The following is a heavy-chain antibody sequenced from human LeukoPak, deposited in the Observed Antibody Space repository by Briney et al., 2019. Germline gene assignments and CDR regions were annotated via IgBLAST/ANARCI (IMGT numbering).Heavy chain of an antibody. CDR3: AKDKIFRYLDY. CDR1: GFTFSRYG. V-gene: IGHV3-30*18. Sequence: GGSLRLSCAASGFTFSRYGMHWVRQGPGKGLEWVAMITSDGNNKYYADSVKDRFTISRDDSKNTLYLQMNSLRDEDTAVYYCAKDKIFRYLDYWGQGALVTVTS. J-gene: IGHJ4*02. CDR2: ITSDGNNK. D-gene: IGHD2/OR15-2a*01.